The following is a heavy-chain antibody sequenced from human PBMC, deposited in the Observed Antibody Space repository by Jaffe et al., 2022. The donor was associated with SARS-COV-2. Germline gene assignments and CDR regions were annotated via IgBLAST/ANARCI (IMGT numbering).Heavy chain of an antibody. CDR2: ISYSGST. CDR1: NYSISSGYY. D-gene: IGHD7-27*01. J-gene: IGHJ5*01. Sequence: QVQLHESGPGLVKPSETLSLTCTVSNYSISSGYYWGWIRQPPGKGLEWIGSISYSGSTFYNPSLKSRVTISIDTSKNQFSLKLSSVTAADTAVYYCARYLGLFGSWGQGTLVTVSS. CDR3: ARYLGLFGS. V-gene: IGHV4-38-2*02.